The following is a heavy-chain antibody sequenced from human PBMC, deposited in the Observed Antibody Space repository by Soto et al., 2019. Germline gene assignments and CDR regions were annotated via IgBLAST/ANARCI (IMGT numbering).Heavy chain of an antibody. D-gene: IGHD1-1*01. J-gene: IGHJ5*02. Sequence: QLQLQESGSGLVKPSQTLSLTCAVSGGSISSGGYSWNWIRQPLGKGLEWIGYIYHSGSTYYNPSLKSRVTISVDKSKNQFSLKLTSVTAADTAVYYCARDQLEGNWFDPCGQGTLVTVSS. CDR3: ARDQLEGNWFDP. CDR1: GGSISSGGYS. CDR2: IYHSGST. V-gene: IGHV4-30-2*01.